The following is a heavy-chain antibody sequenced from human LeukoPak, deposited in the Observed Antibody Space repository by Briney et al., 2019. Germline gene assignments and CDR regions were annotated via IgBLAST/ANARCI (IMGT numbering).Heavy chain of an antibody. D-gene: IGHD2-2*03. CDR3: ATSGYLGSSERYFDY. Sequence: PGGSLRLSCAASGFTFSSYSMNWVRQAPGKGLEWVSSISSSSSYIYYADSVKGRFTISRDNAKNSLYLQMNSLRAEDTAVYYCATSGYLGSSERYFDYWGQGTLVTVSS. J-gene: IGHJ4*03. CDR2: ISSSSSYI. CDR1: GFTFSSYS. V-gene: IGHV3-21*01.